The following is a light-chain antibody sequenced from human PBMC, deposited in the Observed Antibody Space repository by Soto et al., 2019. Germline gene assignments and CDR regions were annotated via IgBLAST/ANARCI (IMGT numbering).Light chain of an antibody. CDR2: EVS. CDR3: SSYTSSSTRV. V-gene: IGLV2-14*01. Sequence: QSVLTQPASVSGSPGQSITISCTGTSSDVGDYNYVSWYQQHPGKAPNLMIYEVSTRPSGVSSRFSGSKSGNTASLTISGLQAEDEADYYCSSYTSSSTRVFGGGTKLTVL. J-gene: IGLJ3*02. CDR1: SSDVGDYNY.